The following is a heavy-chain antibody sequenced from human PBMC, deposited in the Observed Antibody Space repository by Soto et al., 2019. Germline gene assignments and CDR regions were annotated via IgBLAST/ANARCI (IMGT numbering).Heavy chain of an antibody. CDR2: ISGSGANT. CDR1: GFTFGSHA. CDR3: AKVGGGPTIAAARFDY. V-gene: IGHV3-23*01. J-gene: IGHJ4*02. D-gene: IGHD6-13*01. Sequence: EGQMLESGGGLVQPGGSLRLSCATSGFTFGSHAMSWVRQAPGKGLEWVSGISGSGANTYYANSVKGRFTISGDNSKNTRYLQMNTLRAEDTAVYYCAKVGGGPTIAAARFDYWGQGTLVTVSS.